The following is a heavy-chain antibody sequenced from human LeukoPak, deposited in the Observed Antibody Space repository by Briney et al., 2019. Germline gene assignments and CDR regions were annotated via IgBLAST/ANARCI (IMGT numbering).Heavy chain of an antibody. CDR3: AKDRGSGWYDALDI. Sequence: GGSLRLSCAASGFTFSSYAMSWVRQAPGKGLEWVSGISGRGDSTYYADSAKGRFTISRDNSKNTLYLQVISLRAEDTAVYYCAKDRGSGWYDALDIWGQGTMVTVSS. CDR2: ISGRGDST. V-gene: IGHV3-23*01. CDR1: GFTFSSYA. J-gene: IGHJ3*02. D-gene: IGHD6-19*01.